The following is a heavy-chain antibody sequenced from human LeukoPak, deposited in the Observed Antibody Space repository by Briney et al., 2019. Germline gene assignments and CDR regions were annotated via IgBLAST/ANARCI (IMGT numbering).Heavy chain of an antibody. CDR3: ASQPVYYYMDV. CDR2: IKQAGSEK. CDR1: GFTFSAYW. V-gene: IGHV3-7*01. Sequence: GGSLRLSCAASGFTFSAYWMSWVRQAPGKGLEWVANIKQAGSEKDYVVSVRGRFTISRDNAKNSLYLQMNSLRAEDTAVYYCASQPVYYYMDVWGKGTTVTVSS. J-gene: IGHJ6*03.